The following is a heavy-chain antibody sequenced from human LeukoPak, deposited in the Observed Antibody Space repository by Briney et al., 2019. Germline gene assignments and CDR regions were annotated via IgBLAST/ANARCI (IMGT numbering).Heavy chain of an antibody. V-gene: IGHV4-34*01. Sequence: SETLSLTCAVYGESFSGYYWSWIRQPPGKGLEWIGEINHSGSTTYNPSLKSRVTISVDTSKNQFSLKLSSVTAADTAVYYCARRAVRTTFYYYYYMDVWGKGTTVTVSS. CDR1: GESFSGYY. D-gene: IGHD1-7*01. J-gene: IGHJ6*03. CDR2: INHSGST. CDR3: ARRAVRTTFYYYYYMDV.